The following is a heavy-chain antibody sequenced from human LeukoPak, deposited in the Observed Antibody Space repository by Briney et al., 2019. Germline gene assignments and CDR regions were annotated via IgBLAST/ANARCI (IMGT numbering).Heavy chain of an antibody. J-gene: IGHJ4*02. D-gene: IGHD2-2*01. V-gene: IGHV2-5*02. Sequence: SGPTLVNPTQTLTLTCTFSGFSLSTSGVGVGWIRQPPGKALEWLALIYWDDDKRYSPSLKSRLTITKDTSKNQVVLTMTNMDPVDTATYYCARLRAVGCSSTSCYLFDYWGQGTLVTVSS. CDR2: IYWDDDK. CDR3: ARLRAVGCSSTSCYLFDY. CDR1: GFSLSTSGVG.